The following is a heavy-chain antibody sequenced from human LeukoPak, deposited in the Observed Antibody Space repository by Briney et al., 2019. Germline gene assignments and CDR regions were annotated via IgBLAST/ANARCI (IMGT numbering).Heavy chain of an antibody. Sequence: GGSLRLSCAASGFTVSTHYISWVRQAPGKGLEWVSVIYSDGRTYYADSVKGRFTISRDKSKNTLYLQMNSLRAEDTAVYYCARGGGLLVAATLDYWGQGTLVTVSS. V-gene: IGHV3-53*01. CDR1: GFTVSTHY. J-gene: IGHJ4*02. CDR2: IYSDGRT. CDR3: ARGGGLLVAATLDY. D-gene: IGHD2-15*01.